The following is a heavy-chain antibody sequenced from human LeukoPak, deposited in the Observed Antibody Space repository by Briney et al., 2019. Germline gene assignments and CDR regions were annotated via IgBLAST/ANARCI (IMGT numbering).Heavy chain of an antibody. V-gene: IGHV3-21*01. CDR3: AREPSTRTTVVTLDY. J-gene: IGHJ4*02. CDR2: ISSRSSYI. CDR1: GFTFSSYS. Sequence: GGSLRLSCAASGFTFSSYSMNWVRQAPGKGLEWVSSISSRSSYIYYADSVKGRFTISRDNAKNSLYLQMNSLRAEDTAVYYCAREPSTRTTVVTLDYWGQGTLVTVSS. D-gene: IGHD4-23*01.